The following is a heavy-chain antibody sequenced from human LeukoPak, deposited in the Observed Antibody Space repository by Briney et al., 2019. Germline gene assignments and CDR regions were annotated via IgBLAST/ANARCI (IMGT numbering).Heavy chain of an antibody. V-gene: IGHV3-23*01. J-gene: IGHJ4*02. D-gene: IGHD3-16*02. Sequence: GGSLRLSCAASGFTFSSYAMSWVRQAPGKGLEWVSAISGSGGSTYYADSVKGRFTISRDNSKNTLYLQMNSLRAGDTAVYYCAKGTIHYDYVWGSYRYTDRIDYWGQGTLVAVSS. CDR2: ISGSGGST. CDR1: GFTFSSYA. CDR3: AKGTIHYDYVWGSYRYTDRIDY.